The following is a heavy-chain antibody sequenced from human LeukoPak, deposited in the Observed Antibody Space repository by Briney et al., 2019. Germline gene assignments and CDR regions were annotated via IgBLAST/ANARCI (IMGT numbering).Heavy chain of an antibody. V-gene: IGHV3-30*03. D-gene: IGHD2-15*01. J-gene: IGHJ4*02. Sequence: PGGSLRLSCAASGFTFSSYGMHWVRQAPGKGLEWVAVISYDGSNKYYADSVKGRFTISRDNSKNTLYLQMNSLKTEDTAVYYCTTDAGYCSGGSCKWDVDYWGQGTLVTVSS. CDR2: ISYDGSNK. CDR3: TTDAGYCSGGSCKWDVDY. CDR1: GFTFSSYG.